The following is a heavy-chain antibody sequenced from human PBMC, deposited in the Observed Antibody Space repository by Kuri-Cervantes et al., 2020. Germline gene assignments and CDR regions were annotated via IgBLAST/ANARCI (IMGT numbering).Heavy chain of an antibody. CDR1: GGSFSGYY. Sequence: SETLSLTCAVYGGSFSGYYWSWIRQPPGKGLEWIGYIYYSGSTNYNPSLKSRVTISVDTSKNQFSLKLSSVTAADTAVYYCARGSVIRLRRPFDYWGQGTLVTVSS. CDR2: IYYSGST. CDR3: ARGSVIRLRRPFDY. J-gene: IGHJ4*02. V-gene: IGHV4-59*12. D-gene: IGHD2/OR15-2a*01.